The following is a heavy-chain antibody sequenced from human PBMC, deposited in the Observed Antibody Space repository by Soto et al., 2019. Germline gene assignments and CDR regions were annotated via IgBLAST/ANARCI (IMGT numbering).Heavy chain of an antibody. D-gene: IGHD2-2*01. CDR2: IIPILGIA. Sequence: GASVKVSCKASGGTFSSYTISWVRQAPGQGLEWMGRIIPILGIANYAQKFQGRVTITADKSTSTAYMELSSLRSEDTAVYYCARDSGPLYCSSTSCYCRGCYWGQGTLVTVSS. J-gene: IGHJ4*02. CDR1: GGTFSSYT. V-gene: IGHV1-69*04. CDR3: ARDSGPLYCSSTSCYCRGCY.